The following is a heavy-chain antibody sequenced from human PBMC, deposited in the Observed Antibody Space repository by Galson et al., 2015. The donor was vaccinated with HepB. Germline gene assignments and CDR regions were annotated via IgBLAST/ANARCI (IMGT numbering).Heavy chain of an antibody. Sequence: SLRLSCAASTFTFSDYYMTWIRQAPGKGLEWLSYTDSSSSYTKYADSVKGRFTISRDNAKNSLYLQMNSLRVEDTALYYCARYRRDSSGLLYDAFDIWGQGTMVTVSS. V-gene: IGHV3-11*06. D-gene: IGHD3-22*01. CDR1: TFTFSDYY. CDR2: TDSSSSYT. J-gene: IGHJ3*02. CDR3: ARYRRDSSGLLYDAFDI.